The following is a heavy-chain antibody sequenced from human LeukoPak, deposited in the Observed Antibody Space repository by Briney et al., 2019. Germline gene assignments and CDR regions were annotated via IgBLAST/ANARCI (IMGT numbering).Heavy chain of an antibody. CDR3: ARVSYYDSSGYSDY. Sequence: PGGSLRLSCAASGFTFDDYGMSWVRQAPGKGLEWVSGINWNGGSTGYADSVKGRFTISRDNAKNSLYLQMNSLRAEDTALYYCARVSYYDSSGYSDYWGQGTLVTVSS. CDR1: GFTFDDYG. CDR2: INWNGGST. V-gene: IGHV3-20*04. D-gene: IGHD3-22*01. J-gene: IGHJ4*02.